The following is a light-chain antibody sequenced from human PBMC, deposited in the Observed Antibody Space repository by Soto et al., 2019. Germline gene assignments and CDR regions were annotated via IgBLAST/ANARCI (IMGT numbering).Light chain of an antibody. J-gene: IGLJ1*01. CDR1: SSNIGTGYD. CDR3: QTYDSSLSGYV. CDR2: TNI. V-gene: IGLV1-40*01. Sequence: VLTQPPSVSGAPGQRVTISCTGSSSNIGTGYDVHWYQQLPGAAPKLLIYTNINRPSGVPDRFSGSKSGTSASLAITGIQAEDEADYYCQTYDSSLSGYVFGTGTKVTVL.